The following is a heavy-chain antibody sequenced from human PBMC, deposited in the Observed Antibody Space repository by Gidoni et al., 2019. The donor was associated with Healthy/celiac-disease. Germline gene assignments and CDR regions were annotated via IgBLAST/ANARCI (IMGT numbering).Heavy chain of an antibody. Sequence: QVQLQESGPGLVKPSQPLSLTCTVSGGSISSGGYYWSWIRQHPGKGLEWIVYSYYSGGTYYNPSLKSRVTISVDTSKNQFSLKLSSVTAADTAVYYCARVIAAAGTPLDYWGQGTLVTVSS. D-gene: IGHD6-13*01. CDR3: ARVIAAAGTPLDY. J-gene: IGHJ4*02. CDR1: GGSISSGGYY. CDR2: SYYSGGT. V-gene: IGHV4-31*03.